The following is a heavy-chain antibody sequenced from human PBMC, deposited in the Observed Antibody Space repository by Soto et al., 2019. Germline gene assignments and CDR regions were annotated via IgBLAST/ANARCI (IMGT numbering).Heavy chain of an antibody. Sequence: GSLGLSCAASGFTFTSYTMNGVRQAPGKGLEWVSSISSSSDYIYYADSMKGRVTTSRDNAKNSLFLDMNSLTGEDTAVYYCARARVYATGPLDFWGQGTLVTAPQ. CDR1: GFTFTSYT. D-gene: IGHD6-13*01. CDR2: ISSSSDYI. V-gene: IGHV3-21*06. CDR3: ARARVYATGPLDF. J-gene: IGHJ4*02.